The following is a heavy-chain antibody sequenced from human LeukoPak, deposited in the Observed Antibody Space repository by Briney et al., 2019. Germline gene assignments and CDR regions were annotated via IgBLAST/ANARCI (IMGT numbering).Heavy chain of an antibody. CDR2: INPSGGST. CDR1: GYTFTSYY. D-gene: IGHD1-26*01. CDR3: ARGIGGATTWVY. Sequence: ASVTVSCKASGYTFTSYYMHWVRQAPGQGLEWMGIINPSGGSTSYAQKFQGRVTMNRDMSTSTVYMELSSLRSEDTAVYYCARGIGGATTWVYWGQGTLVTVSS. V-gene: IGHV1-46*01. J-gene: IGHJ4*02.